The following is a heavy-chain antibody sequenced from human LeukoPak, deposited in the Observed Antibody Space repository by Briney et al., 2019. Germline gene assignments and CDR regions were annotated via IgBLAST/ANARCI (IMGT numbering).Heavy chain of an antibody. CDR3: AKDRRADYAQGLDC. Sequence: GGSLRLSCAASGFTFSSYAMSWVRQAPGKGLEWVSTISGSGDNTYYANSVRGRFTISRDNFKNNLYLQMSSLRAEDSAVYYCAKDRRADYAQGLDCWGQGTLVTVSS. CDR2: ISGSGDNT. J-gene: IGHJ4*02. CDR1: GFTFSSYA. D-gene: IGHD4-17*01. V-gene: IGHV3-23*01.